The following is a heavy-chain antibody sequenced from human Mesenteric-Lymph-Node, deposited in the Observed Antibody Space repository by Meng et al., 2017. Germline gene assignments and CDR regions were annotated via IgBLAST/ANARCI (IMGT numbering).Heavy chain of an antibody. J-gene: IGHJ4*02. CDR3: ARGGRGCFDF. CDR2: INTGNGNT. V-gene: IGHV1-3*04. D-gene: IGHD2-15*01. CDR1: GYTFISYT. Sequence: QVQFVQSGAGVKKPGAPMKVSGKASGYTFISYTIHWLRQAPGQRLEWMGWINTGNGNTKYSHKFQDRVTITRDTSASAAYMELSSLRSEDTAVYYCARGGRGCFDFWGQGTLVTVSS.